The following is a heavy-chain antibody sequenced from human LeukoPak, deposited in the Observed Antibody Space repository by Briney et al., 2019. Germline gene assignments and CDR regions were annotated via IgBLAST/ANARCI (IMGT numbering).Heavy chain of an antibody. Sequence: GGSLRLFCTASGFTLCIYSMNCVRQARGKGREWVSSISSSSSYIYYADSVKGRFTISRDNAKNSLYLQMNSLRAENTAVNYCASVGYRWEHSSSADYWGQGTLVTVSS. CDR1: GFTLCIYS. V-gene: IGHV3-21*01. CDR3: ASVGYRWEHSSSADY. D-gene: IGHD6-6*01. CDR2: ISSSSSYI. J-gene: IGHJ4*02.